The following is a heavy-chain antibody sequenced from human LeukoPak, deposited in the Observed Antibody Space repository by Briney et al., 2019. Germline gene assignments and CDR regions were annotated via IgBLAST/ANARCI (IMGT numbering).Heavy chain of an antibody. D-gene: IGHD2-15*01. CDR2: INPNSGGT. CDR3: ARVPVVVAAIGLPDY. CDR1: GYTFTGYY. V-gene: IGHV1-2*02. J-gene: IGHJ4*02. Sequence: ASVKVSCKASGYTFTGYYMHWVRQAPGQGLEWMGWINPNSGGTNYAQKFQGRVTMTRDTSISTAYMELSRLRSDDTAVYYCARVPVVVAAIGLPDYWGQGTLVTVSS.